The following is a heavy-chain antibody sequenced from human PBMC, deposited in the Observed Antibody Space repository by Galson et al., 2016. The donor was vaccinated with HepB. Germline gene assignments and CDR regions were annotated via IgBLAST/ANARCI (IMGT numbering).Heavy chain of an antibody. D-gene: IGHD1-26*01. Sequence: SLRLSCAASRFHFSMYAMHWVRQAPGKGLEWVAMIWREGIRTFYADSVKGRFTISRDNSIYTSYLQMNSLRAEDTAVYYCARVGATTYYWGQGTLVTVSS. CDR3: ARVGATTYY. J-gene: IGHJ4*02. CDR1: RFHFSMYA. V-gene: IGHV3-33*01. CDR2: IWREGIRT.